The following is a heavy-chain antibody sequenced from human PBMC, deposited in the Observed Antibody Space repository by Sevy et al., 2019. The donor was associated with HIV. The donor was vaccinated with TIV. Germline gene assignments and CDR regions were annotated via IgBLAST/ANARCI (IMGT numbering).Heavy chain of an antibody. CDR2: IIPLFGTT. CDR1: GGPFNTYA. D-gene: IGHD1-1*01. CDR3: ASEVGGSVRLERLTSYYGGDV. J-gene: IGHJ6*02. Sequence: ASVKVSCKASGGPFNTYAITWIRQAPGQGLEWMGGIIPLFGTTNYAQKFQGRVTITADESRTTAYLEVSSLRSEDTAVYYWASEVGGSVRLERLTSYYGGDVWGQGTTVTVSS. V-gene: IGHV1-69*13.